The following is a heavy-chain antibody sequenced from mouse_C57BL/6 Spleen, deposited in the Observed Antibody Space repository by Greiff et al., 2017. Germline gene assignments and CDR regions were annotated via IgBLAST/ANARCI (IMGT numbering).Heavy chain of an antibody. Sequence: QVQLKQSGAELARPGASVKLSCKASGYTFTSYGISWVKQRTGQGLEWIGEIYPRSGNTYYNEKFKGKATLTADKSSSTAYMELRSLTSEDSAVYFCARTSYGSSLFYWYFDVWGTGTTVTVSS. D-gene: IGHD1-1*01. CDR3: ARTSYGSSLFYWYFDV. V-gene: IGHV1-81*01. CDR1: GYTFTSYG. CDR2: IYPRSGNT. J-gene: IGHJ1*03.